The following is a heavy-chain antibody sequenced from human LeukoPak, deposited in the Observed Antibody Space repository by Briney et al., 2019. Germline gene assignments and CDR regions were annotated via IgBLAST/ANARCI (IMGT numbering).Heavy chain of an antibody. Sequence: SVKVSCKASGGTFSSYAISWVRQAPGQGLEWMGRIIPILGIASYAQKFQGRVTITADKSTSTAYMELSSLRSEDTAVYYCAAAEINDYGDYEGAFDIWGQGTMVTVSS. CDR1: GGTFSSYA. CDR2: IIPILGIA. CDR3: AAAEINDYGDYEGAFDI. J-gene: IGHJ3*02. D-gene: IGHD4-17*01. V-gene: IGHV1-69*04.